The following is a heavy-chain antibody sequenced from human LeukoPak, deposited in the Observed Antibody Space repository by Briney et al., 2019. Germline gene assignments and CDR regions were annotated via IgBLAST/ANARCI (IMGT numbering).Heavy chain of an antibody. J-gene: IGHJ4*02. CDR3: ARDSQITGFDH. V-gene: IGHV4-59*01. CDR2: IYYSGST. CDR1: GGSISSYY. Sequence: SETLSLTCTVSGGSISSYYWSWIRQPPGKGLEWIGYIYYSGSTNYNPSLKSRVTISVDTSKNQFSLKLSSVTAADTAVYYCARDSQITGFDHWGQGTLVTVSS. D-gene: IGHD1-20*01.